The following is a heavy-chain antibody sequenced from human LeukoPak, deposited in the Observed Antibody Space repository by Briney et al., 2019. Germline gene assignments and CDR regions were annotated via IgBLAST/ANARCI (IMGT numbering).Heavy chain of an antibody. CDR3: AREGTVTTSPYFDY. CDR1: GGSISSNNW. J-gene: IGHJ4*02. V-gene: IGHV4-4*02. D-gene: IGHD4-17*01. CDR2: IYHSGTT. Sequence: PSGTLSLTCAVSGGSISSNNWWSWVRQPPGKGLEWIGNIYHSGTTHYNPSLKSRVTISVDKSKNHFSLKLSSLTAADTAVYYCAREGTVTTSPYFDYWGQGTLVTVSS.